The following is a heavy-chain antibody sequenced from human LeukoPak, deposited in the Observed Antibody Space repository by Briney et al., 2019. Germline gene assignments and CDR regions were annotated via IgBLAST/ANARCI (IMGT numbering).Heavy chain of an antibody. D-gene: IGHD1-1*01. CDR2: ISNSGGNS. J-gene: IGHJ4*02. V-gene: IGHV3-23*01. CDR3: ATLASTDGY. Sequence: GGSLRLSCAASGFTFSSHAMGWVRQAPGKGLEWVSSISNSGGNSYYAVSVRGRFTISRDDAKNSLYLQLNSLRAEDTAVYYCATLASTDGYWGQGTLVTVSS. CDR1: GFTFSSHA.